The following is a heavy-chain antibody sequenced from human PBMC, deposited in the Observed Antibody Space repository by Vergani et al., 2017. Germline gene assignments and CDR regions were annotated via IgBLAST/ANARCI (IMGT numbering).Heavy chain of an antibody. CDR1: GYSFTSYW. CDR2: IDPSDSYT. D-gene: IGHD3-10*01. Sequence: EVQLVQSGAEVKKPGESLRISCKGSGYSFTSYWISWVRQMPGKGLEWMGRIDPSDSYTNYSPSFQGHVTISADKSISTAYLQWSSLRAEDTAVYYCARDPPMVRGVIITSPRPPEDYWGQGTLVTVSS. CDR3: ARDPPMVRGVIITSPRPPEDY. J-gene: IGHJ4*02. V-gene: IGHV5-10-1*03.